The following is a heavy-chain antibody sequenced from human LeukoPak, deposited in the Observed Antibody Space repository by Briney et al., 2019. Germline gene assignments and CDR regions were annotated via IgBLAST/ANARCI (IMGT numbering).Heavy chain of an antibody. D-gene: IGHD6-13*01. CDR3: ARETEQQLDYFDY. CDR1: GGSISSSSYY. CDR2: IYYSGST. J-gene: IGHJ4*02. V-gene: IGHV4-39*07. Sequence: SETLSLTCTVSGGSISSSSYYWGWIRQPPGKGLEWIGSIYYSGSTYYNPSLKSRVTISVDTSKNQFSLKLSSVTAADTAVYYCARETEQQLDYFDYWGQGTLVTVSS.